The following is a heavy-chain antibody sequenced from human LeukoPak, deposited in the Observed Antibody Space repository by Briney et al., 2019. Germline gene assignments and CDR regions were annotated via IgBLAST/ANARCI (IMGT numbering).Heavy chain of an antibody. CDR2: IYYSGST. D-gene: IGHD1-26*01. Sequence: SETQSLTCTVSGGSISSSSHYWGWIRQPPGKGLEWIGGIYYSGSTYYNPSLKSRVTISVDTSKNQFSLKLSSVTAADTSVYYCARQKSGSYGLFDYWGQGTLVTVSS. CDR3: ARQKSGSYGLFDY. CDR1: GGSISSSSHY. J-gene: IGHJ4*02. V-gene: IGHV4-39*01.